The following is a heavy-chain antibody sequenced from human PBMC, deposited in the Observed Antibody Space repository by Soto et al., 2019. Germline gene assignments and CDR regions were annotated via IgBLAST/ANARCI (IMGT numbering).Heavy chain of an antibody. CDR3: VTGPGYLRGYYFYYLDV. Sequence: SQTLSLTWGVYRGSLSGFYWRWVRQTPGGGLGWFGEISDSGTTNYNPCFKNRVTMSADNSTNNFSLNITSLTSANAAAYYFVTGPGYLRGYYFYYLDVWGQGTTVTVSS. CDR2: ISDSGTT. D-gene: IGHD3-16*01. CDR1: RGSLSGFY. V-gene: IGHV4-34*01. J-gene: IGHJ6*02.